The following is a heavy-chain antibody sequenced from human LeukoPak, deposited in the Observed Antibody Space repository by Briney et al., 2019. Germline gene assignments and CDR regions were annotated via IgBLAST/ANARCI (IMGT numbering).Heavy chain of an antibody. V-gene: IGHV3-11*01. D-gene: IGHD4-17*01. CDR3: ARNLRNGDYSLDD. CDR2: ISSSGSTI. CDR1: GFTFSDYY. J-gene: IGHJ4*02. Sequence: GGALRLSCAASGFTFSDYYMSWIRQAPGEGVESVSYISSSGSTIYYADPVKGRFTISRDNAKNTLFLQTNRLRAEGTAVYYCARNLRNGDYSLDDSGERALVTVSS.